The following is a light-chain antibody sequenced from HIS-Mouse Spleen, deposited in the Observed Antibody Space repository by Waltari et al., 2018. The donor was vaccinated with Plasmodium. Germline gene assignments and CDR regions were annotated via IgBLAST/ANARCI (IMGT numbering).Light chain of an antibody. V-gene: IGLV2-11*01. CDR1: SSDVGGYNY. J-gene: IGLJ2*01. CDR3: CSYAGSYTLV. Sequence: QSALTQPRSVSGSPGQSVTISCTGTSSDVGGYNYVSWYQQHPGKAPKLMIDDVSTRPSGVPDRFSCSKSGNPASLTISGLQAEDEADYYCCSYAGSYTLVFGGGTKLTVL. CDR2: DVS.